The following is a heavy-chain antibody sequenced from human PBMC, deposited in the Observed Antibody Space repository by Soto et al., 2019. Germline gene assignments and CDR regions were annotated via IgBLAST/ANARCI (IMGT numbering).Heavy chain of an antibody. V-gene: IGHV3-23*01. J-gene: IGHJ2*01. CDR2: IGGSGGST. CDR3: AKEAPPTDSKINWYFDL. Sequence: GGSLRLSCAASGFIFRGYAMSWVRQAPGKGLEWVSTIGGSGGSTYYADSVKGRFTISRDNSKNTLYLQMNSLRAEDTAVYYCAKEAPPTDSKINWYFDLWGRGTLVTVSS. CDR1: GFIFRGYA. D-gene: IGHD4-4*01.